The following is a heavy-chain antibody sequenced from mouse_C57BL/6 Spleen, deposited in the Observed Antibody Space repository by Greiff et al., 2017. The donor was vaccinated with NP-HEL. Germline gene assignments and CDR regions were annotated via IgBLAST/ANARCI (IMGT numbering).Heavy chain of an antibody. CDR3: ASSYYYGSSYLYWYFDV. J-gene: IGHJ1*03. CDR2: INPGSGGT. Sequence: VQLQQSGAELVRPGTSVKVSCKASGYAFTNYLIEWVKQRPGQGLEWIGVINPGSGGTNYNEKFKGKATLTADKSSSTAYMQLSSLTSEDSAVYFCASSYYYGSSYLYWYFDVWGTGTTVTVSS. V-gene: IGHV1-54*01. CDR1: GYAFTNYL. D-gene: IGHD1-1*01.